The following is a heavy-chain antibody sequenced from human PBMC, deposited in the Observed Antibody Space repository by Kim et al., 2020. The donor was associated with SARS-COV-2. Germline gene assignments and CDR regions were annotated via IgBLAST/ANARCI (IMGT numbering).Heavy chain of an antibody. J-gene: IGHJ3*02. CDR2: IYTSGST. V-gene: IGHV4-4*07. D-gene: IGHD3-3*01. CDR3: ARDRRITIFGVVIEDAFDI. CDR1: GGSISSYY. Sequence: SETLSLTRTVSGGSISSYYWSWIRQPAGKGLEWIGRIYTSGSTNYNPSLKSRVTMSVDTSKNQFSLKLSSVTAADTAVYYCARDRRITIFGVVIEDAFDIWGQGTMVTVSS.